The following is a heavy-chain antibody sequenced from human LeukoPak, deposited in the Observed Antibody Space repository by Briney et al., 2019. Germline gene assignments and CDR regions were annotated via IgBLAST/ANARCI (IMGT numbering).Heavy chain of an antibody. J-gene: IGHJ4*02. V-gene: IGHV4-4*07. CDR1: GVSISSYY. D-gene: IGHD3-22*01. Sequence: SETLSLTCTVSGVSISSYYWSWIRPPAGKGLEWIGRIPTSGSTNYNPSLKSRVTMSVDTSKNQFSLKLSSLTAADTAVYYCARDVYYYDSSGYPNHFDYWGQGTLVTVSS. CDR3: ARDVYYYDSSGYPNHFDY. CDR2: IPTSGST.